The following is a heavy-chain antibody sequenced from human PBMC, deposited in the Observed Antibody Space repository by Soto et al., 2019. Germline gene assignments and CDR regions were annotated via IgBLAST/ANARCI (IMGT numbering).Heavy chain of an antibody. J-gene: IGHJ5*02. D-gene: IGHD3-3*01. CDR2: MNPNSGNT. CDR1: GYTFTSYD. V-gene: IGHV1-8*01. Sequence: QVQLVQSGAEVKKPGASVKVSCKASGYTFTSYDINWVRQATGQGLEWMGWMNPNSGNTGYAQKFQGRVTMTGNTSISTAYMELSSLRSEDTAVYYCARVRILEWLLYRYWFDPWGQGTLVTVSS. CDR3: ARVRILEWLLYRYWFDP.